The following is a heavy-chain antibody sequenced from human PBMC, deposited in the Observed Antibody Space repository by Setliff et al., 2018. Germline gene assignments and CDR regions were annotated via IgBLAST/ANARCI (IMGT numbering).Heavy chain of an antibody. D-gene: IGHD1-1*01. V-gene: IGHV3-66*01. J-gene: IGHJ4*02. CDR1: GFTVSSNY. Sequence: GESLRLSCAASGFTVSSNYMSWVRQAPGKGLEWVSVIYSGGSTYYADSVKGRFTISRDNSKNTLYLQMNSLRAEDTAVYYCARDHNYAYDYWGQGTQVTVSS. CDR3: ARDHNYAYDY. CDR2: IYSGGST.